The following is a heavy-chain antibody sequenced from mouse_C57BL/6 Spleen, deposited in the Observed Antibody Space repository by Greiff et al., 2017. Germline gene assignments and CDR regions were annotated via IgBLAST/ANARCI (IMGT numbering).Heavy chain of an antibody. J-gene: IGHJ3*01. V-gene: IGHV5-4*01. CDR2: ISDGGSYT. Sequence: EVNVVESGGGLVKPGGSLKLSCAASGFTFSSYAMSWVRQTPEKRLEWVATISDGGSYTYYPDNVKGRFTISRDNAKNNLYLQMSHLKSEDTAMYYCARDCYDYDAVFAYWGQGTLVTVSA. CDR1: GFTFSSYA. CDR3: ARDCYDYDAVFAY. D-gene: IGHD2-4*01.